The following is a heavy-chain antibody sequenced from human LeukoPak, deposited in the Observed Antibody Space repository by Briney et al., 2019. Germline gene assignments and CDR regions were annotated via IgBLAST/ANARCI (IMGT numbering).Heavy chain of an antibody. D-gene: IGHD3-22*01. CDR2: ISVRSNYI. Sequence: GGSLRLPCAASGYTFSSFSINWVRQAPGKGLEWVSSISVRSNYIYYADSVRGRFSISRDDARDSLYLQMNSLRAEDTAVYYCVRLRRNSDTSGYYYYYDFWGQGTLVTVSS. V-gene: IGHV3-21*01. CDR1: GYTFSSFS. J-gene: IGHJ4*02. CDR3: VRLRRNSDTSGYYYYYDF.